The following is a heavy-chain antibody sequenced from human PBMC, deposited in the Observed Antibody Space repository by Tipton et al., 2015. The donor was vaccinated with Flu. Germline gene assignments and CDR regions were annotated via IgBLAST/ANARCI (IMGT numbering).Heavy chain of an antibody. D-gene: IGHD7-27*01. CDR2: IYYSGST. Sequence: TLSLTCTVSGGSVSSGSYYWSWIRQPPGKGLEWIGYIYYSGSTNYNPSLKSRVTISVDTSKNQFSLKLSSVTAADTAVYYCARSRVTGKNYYFDYWGQGTLVTVSS. CDR3: ARSRVTGKNYYFDY. J-gene: IGHJ4*02. CDR1: GGSVSSGSYY. V-gene: IGHV4-61*01.